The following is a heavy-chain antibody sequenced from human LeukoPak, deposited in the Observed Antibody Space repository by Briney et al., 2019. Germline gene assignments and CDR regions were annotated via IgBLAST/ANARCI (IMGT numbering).Heavy chain of an antibody. Sequence: GGSLRLSCAASGFTFSSYWMHWVRQAPGKGLLWVSRINSDGSSTSYADSVKGRFTISRDNAKNTLYLQMNSLRAEDTAVYYCARDRRDGYNYPFDYWGQGTLVTVSS. CDR2: INSDGSST. CDR1: GFTFSSYW. D-gene: IGHD5-24*01. CDR3: ARDRRDGYNYPFDY. J-gene: IGHJ4*02. V-gene: IGHV3-74*01.